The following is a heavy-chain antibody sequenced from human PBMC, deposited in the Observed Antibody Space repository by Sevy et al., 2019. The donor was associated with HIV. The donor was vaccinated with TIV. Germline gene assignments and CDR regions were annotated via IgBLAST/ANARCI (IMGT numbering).Heavy chain of an antibody. CDR2: ISWDGGST. CDR1: GFTFDDYA. CDR3: AKDLGVAATFLLDY. Sequence: GGYLRLSCAASGFTFDDYAMRWVRQAPGKGLEWVSLISWDGGSTYYADSVKGRFTISRDNSKNSLYLQMNSLRAEDTALYYCAKDLGVAATFLLDYWGQGTLVTVSS. V-gene: IGHV3-43D*03. D-gene: IGHD2-15*01. J-gene: IGHJ4*02.